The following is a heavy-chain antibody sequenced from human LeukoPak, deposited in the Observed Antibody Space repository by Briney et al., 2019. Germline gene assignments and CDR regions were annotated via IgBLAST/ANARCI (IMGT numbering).Heavy chain of an antibody. CDR3: ARHDCDSSRCSVNWFDP. J-gene: IGHJ5*02. CDR2: IYDSGNT. D-gene: IGHD2/OR15-2a*01. Sequence: PSETPSLTCTVSGVSMSSSPYYWGWIRQPPGKGLEWIGTIYDSGNTNYNPSLRSRLTISVDTSRNQFSLKLSSATAADTAVYYCARHDCDSSRCSVNWFDPWGQGTLVTVSS. V-gene: IGHV4-39*01. CDR1: GVSMSSSPYY.